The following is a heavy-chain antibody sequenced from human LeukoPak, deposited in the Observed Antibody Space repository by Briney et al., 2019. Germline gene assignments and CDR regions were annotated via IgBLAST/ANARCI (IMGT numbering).Heavy chain of an antibody. Sequence: AASVKVSYKASGYTFTSYGISWVRQAPGQGLEWMGWISAYNGNTNYAQKLQGRVTMTTDTSTSTAYMELRSLRSDDTAVYYCAREAGDILTGYLDYWGQGTLVTVSS. CDR3: AREAGDILTGYLDY. CDR1: GYTFTSYG. V-gene: IGHV1-18*04. D-gene: IGHD3-9*01. CDR2: ISAYNGNT. J-gene: IGHJ4*02.